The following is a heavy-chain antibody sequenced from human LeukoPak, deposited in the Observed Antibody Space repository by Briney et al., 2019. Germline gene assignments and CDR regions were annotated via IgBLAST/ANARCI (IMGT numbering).Heavy chain of an antibody. J-gene: IGHJ5*02. CDR3: ARERSTVFDP. CDR1: GDSISSYY. CDR2: IYSSGST. V-gene: IGHV4-4*07. Sequence: SETLSLTCTVSGDSISSYYWRWLRQPAGKGLEWVGRIYSSGSTNYNPSLKGRVTMSVDTSKNQFSLKLSSVTPADTAVYYCARERSTVFDPWGQGTLVTVSS. D-gene: IGHD4-11*01.